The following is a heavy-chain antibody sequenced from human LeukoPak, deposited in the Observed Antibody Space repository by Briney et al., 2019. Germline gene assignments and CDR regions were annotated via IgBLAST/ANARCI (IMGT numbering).Heavy chain of an antibody. CDR2: ISSSSYI. V-gene: IGHV3-21*01. Sequence: GGSLRLSCAASRFTLSSYSINWVRQAPGKGLEWVSSISSSSYIYYRDSVKGRFTISRDNAKNSLYLQMNGRRAGDTPGYNCARDKFPSGWPCWLHPGGQGTLVTVSS. D-gene: IGHD6-19*01. CDR1: RFTLSSYS. J-gene: IGHJ5*02. CDR3: ARDKFPSGWPCWLHP.